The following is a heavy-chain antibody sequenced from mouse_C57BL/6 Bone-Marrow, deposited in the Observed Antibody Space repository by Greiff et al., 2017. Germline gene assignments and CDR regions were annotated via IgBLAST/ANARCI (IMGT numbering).Heavy chain of an antibody. J-gene: IGHJ3*01. CDR2: INPSTGGT. Sequence: EVQLQQSGPELVKPGASVKISCKASGYSFTGYYMNWVKQSPEKSLEWIGEINPSTGGTTYTQKFKAKATLTVDKSSSTAYMQLKSLTSEDSAVYYCARGGTTVPQAWFAYWGQGTLVTVSA. CDR3: ARGGTTVPQAWFAY. D-gene: IGHD1-1*01. V-gene: IGHV1-42*01. CDR1: GYSFTGYY.